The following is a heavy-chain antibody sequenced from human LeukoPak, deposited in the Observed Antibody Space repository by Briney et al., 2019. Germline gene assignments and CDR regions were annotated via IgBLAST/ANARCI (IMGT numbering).Heavy chain of an antibody. CDR3: AKKYSTGLDP. CDR2: IGGSGIRT. V-gene: IGHV3-23*01. CDR1: GFTFTTYG. Sequence: GGSLRLSCSASGFTFTTYGMNWVRQAPGKGLEWVSGIGGSGIRTYYADSVKGRFTISRDNSKNTLYLQMNSLRAEDTAVYYCAKKYSTGLDPWGQGTLVTVSS. D-gene: IGHD1-26*01. J-gene: IGHJ5*02.